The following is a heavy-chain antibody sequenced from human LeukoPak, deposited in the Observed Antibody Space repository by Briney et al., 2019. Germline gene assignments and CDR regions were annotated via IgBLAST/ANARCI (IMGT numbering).Heavy chain of an antibody. V-gene: IGHV3-23*01. CDR3: AKIAGIAVAGYCFDY. CDR2: VSGSGDST. CDR1: GFTFSSYS. Sequence: GGSLRLSCAASGFTFSSYSMNWVRQAPGKGLEWVSTVSGSGDSTYYANSVKGRFTISRDISKSTVYLQMNRLRAEDTAVYYCAKIAGIAVAGYCFDYWGQGTRVTVSS. J-gene: IGHJ4*02. D-gene: IGHD6-19*01.